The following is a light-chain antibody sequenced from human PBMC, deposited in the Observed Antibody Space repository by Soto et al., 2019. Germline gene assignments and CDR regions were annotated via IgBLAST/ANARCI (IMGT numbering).Light chain of an antibody. CDR2: EVN. V-gene: IGLV2-8*01. J-gene: IGLJ2*01. CDR3: SSDAGSNNLV. Sequence: QSALTQPPSASGSPGQSVTISCTGTSSDVGGYNYVSWYQRHPGKAPKLMIYEVNKRPSGVPDRFSGSKSGNTASLTVSGLQAEDEADYYCSSDAGSNNLVFGGGTQRTVL. CDR1: SSDVGGYNY.